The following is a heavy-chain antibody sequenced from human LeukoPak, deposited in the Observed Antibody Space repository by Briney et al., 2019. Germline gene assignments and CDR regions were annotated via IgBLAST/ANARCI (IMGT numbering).Heavy chain of an antibody. V-gene: IGHV4-61*01. CDR3: GEKGHGGNSDN. Sequence: SETLSLTGTVCSFSVSSGSYYGRWIRQPPGKGLEWIGYIYYSGSTNYNPSLKRRVTISVDTSKNQFSLKLRCFTAADVACVCLGEKGHGGNSDNGGQGTLVTVSS. D-gene: IGHD4-23*01. J-gene: IGHJ4*02. CDR2: IYYSGST. CDR1: SFSVSSGSYY.